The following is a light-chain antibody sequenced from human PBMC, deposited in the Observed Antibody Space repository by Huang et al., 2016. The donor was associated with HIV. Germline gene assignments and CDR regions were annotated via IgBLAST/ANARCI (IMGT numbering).Light chain of an antibody. CDR2: EES. CDR1: HDIRNF. Sequence: DIQLTQSPVSLSVSVGDRVTISCQSIHDIRNFLNWYQQKQGKAPTLLIYEESDLQTGVPSRFSASGSGTDFTLTISSLHPEDLATYFCQQYESVPLTFGGGTKVQIK. J-gene: IGKJ4*01. CDR3: QQYESVPLT. V-gene: IGKV1-33*01.